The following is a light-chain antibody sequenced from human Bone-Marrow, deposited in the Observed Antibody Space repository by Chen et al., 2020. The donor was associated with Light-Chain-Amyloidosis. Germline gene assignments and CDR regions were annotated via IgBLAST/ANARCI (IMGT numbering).Light chain of an antibody. CDR3: QVWDRSSERPV. J-gene: IGLJ3*02. CDR1: NIGSSS. CDR2: DDS. Sequence: SYVLTQPSSVSVAPGQTATIACGGNNIGSSSVHWYQQMPGQAPLLVVYDDSDRPSGIPERLSGCNSGNTATLTISRVEAGDEADYYCQVWDRSSERPVFGGGTKLTVL. V-gene: IGLV3-21*02.